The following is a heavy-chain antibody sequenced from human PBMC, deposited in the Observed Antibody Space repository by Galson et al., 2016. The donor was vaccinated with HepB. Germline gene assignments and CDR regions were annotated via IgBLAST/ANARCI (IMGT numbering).Heavy chain of an antibody. J-gene: IGHJ4*02. V-gene: IGHV3-23*01. Sequence: SLRLSCAASGITFSRYAMSWVRQAPGKGLEWVSGLSASGGSTDYTGSVKGRFTISRDNSKNTLYLQMNSLRAEDTAVYYCAKAQGPHHQMYHYFDYWGQGTLVTVSS. D-gene: IGHD2-2*01. CDR2: LSASGGST. CDR1: GITFSRYA. CDR3: AKAQGPHHQMYHYFDY.